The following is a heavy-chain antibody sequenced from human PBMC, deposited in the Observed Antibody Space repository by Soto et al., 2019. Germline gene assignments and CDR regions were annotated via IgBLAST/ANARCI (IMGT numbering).Heavy chain of an antibody. Sequence: SVKVACKAAGGTFSRYAISWVRQAPGQGLEWMGGIIPIFGTANYAQKFQGRVTITADESTSTAYMELSSLRSEDTAVYYCASPAYYYDSSGSQFDYWGQGTLVTVSS. CDR2: IIPIFGTA. CDR1: GGTFSRYA. D-gene: IGHD3-22*01. J-gene: IGHJ4*02. CDR3: ASPAYYYDSSGSQFDY. V-gene: IGHV1-69*13.